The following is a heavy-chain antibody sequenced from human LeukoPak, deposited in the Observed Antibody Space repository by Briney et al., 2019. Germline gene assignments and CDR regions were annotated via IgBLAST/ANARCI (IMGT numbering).Heavy chain of an antibody. V-gene: IGHV1-2*02. Sequence: ASVKVSCKASGYTFTGYYMHWLRQAPGQGLEWMGWINPNSGGTNYAQKFQGRVTMTRDTSISTAYMELSRLRSDDTAVYYCARDAVVVPAAPVPYYYMDVWGKGTTVTVSS. D-gene: IGHD2-2*01. CDR3: ARDAVVVPAAPVPYYYMDV. J-gene: IGHJ6*03. CDR2: INPNSGGT. CDR1: GYTFTGYY.